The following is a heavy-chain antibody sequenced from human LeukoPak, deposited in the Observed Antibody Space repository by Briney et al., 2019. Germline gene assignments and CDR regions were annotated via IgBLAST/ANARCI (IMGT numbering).Heavy chain of an antibody. J-gene: IGHJ4*02. Sequence: GASVKVSCKASGYTFTGYYMHWVRQAPGQGLEWMGWISAYNGNTNYAQKLQGRVTMTTDTSTSTAYMELRSLRSDDTAVYYCARTTQYSSSWLPDYWGQGTLVTVSS. D-gene: IGHD6-13*01. V-gene: IGHV1-18*04. CDR3: ARTTQYSSSWLPDY. CDR2: ISAYNGNT. CDR1: GYTFTGYY.